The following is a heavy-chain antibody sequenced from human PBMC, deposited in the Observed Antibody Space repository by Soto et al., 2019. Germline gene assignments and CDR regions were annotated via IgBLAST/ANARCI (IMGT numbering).Heavy chain of an antibody. CDR2: ISGSGDST. CDR1: GFTFSSYA. CDR3: ARRGSGSYYDY. D-gene: IGHD1-26*01. V-gene: IGHV3-23*01. Sequence: EVQLLESGGGLVQPGGSLRLSCAASGFTFSSYAMRWVRQAPGKGLEWVSAISGSGDSTYYADSVKGRFTVSRDNSKNTLYLQMNSLRDEDTDVYYCARRGSGSYYDYWGQGTLVTVSS. J-gene: IGHJ4*02.